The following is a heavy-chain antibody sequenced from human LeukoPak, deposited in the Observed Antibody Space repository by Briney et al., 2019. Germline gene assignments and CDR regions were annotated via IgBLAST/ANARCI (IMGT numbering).Heavy chain of an antibody. CDR3: ASGLRYFDWLIGY. D-gene: IGHD3-9*01. J-gene: IGHJ4*02. CDR1: GFTVSSYS. V-gene: IGHV3-21*01. Sequence: GGSLRLSCAASGFTVSSYSMNWVRQAPGKGLEWVSSISSSSSYIYYADSVKGRFTISRDNAKNSLYLQMNSLRAEDTAVYYCASGLRYFDWLIGYWGQGTLVTVSS. CDR2: ISSSSSYI.